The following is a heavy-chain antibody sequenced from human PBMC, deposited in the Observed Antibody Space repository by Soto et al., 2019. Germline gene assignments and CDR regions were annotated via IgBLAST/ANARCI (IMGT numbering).Heavy chain of an antibody. CDR2: ISAYNGNT. CDR1: GYTFTSYG. D-gene: IGHD2-15*01. Sequence: ASVKVSCKPSGYTFTSYGISWVRQAPGQGLDWMGWISAYNGNTNYAQKLQGRVTMTTDTSTSTAYMELRSLRSDDTAVYYCARDQGYCSGGSCGGYYYYGMDVWGQGTTVT. V-gene: IGHV1-18*01. J-gene: IGHJ6*02. CDR3: ARDQGYCSGGSCGGYYYYGMDV.